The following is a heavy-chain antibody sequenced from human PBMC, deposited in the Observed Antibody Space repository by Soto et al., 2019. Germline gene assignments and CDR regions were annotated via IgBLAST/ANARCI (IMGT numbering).Heavy chain of an antibody. CDR3: ARDNGGDCGVGAFES. CDR2: MSSSSSTI. J-gene: IGHJ3*02. Sequence: EVQLVESGGGLVQPGGSLRLSCAASGFTFSTYSMNWVRQAPGQGLEWVSYMSSSSSTIYYADSVKGRFTISRDNAKNSLYLQMNSLRAEDTAVYFCARDNGGDCGVGAFESWGQGTMVTVSS. CDR1: GFTFSTYS. V-gene: IGHV3-48*01. D-gene: IGHD2-21*02.